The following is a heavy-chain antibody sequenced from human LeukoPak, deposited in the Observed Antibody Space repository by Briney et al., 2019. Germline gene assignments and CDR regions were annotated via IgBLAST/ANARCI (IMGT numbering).Heavy chain of an antibody. V-gene: IGHV3-21*01. CDR1: GFTLKTYS. J-gene: IGHJ5*02. D-gene: IGHD1-26*01. Sequence: GGSLRLSCVVSGFTLKTYSMNWVRQAPGKGLEWVSSISSGGTYVDYADSVKGRFTISRDNAKNSLYLQMNSLRVEDTAVYYCARLNWDDGEVSGFDQWGQGILVTVSS. CDR2: ISSGGTYV. CDR3: ARLNWDDGEVSGFDQ.